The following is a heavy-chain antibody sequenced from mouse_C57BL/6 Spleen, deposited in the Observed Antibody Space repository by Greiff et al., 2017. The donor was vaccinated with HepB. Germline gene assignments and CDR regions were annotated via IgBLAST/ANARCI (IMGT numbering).Heavy chain of an antibody. D-gene: IGHD2-4*01. Sequence: QVQLQQSGAELVMPGASVKLSCKASGYTFTSYWMHWVKQRPGQGLEWIGEIDPSDSYTNYNQKFKGKSTLTVDKSSSTAYMQLSSLTSEDSAVYYCARWEYDYLSYWGQGTLVTVSA. J-gene: IGHJ3*01. CDR1: GYTFTSYW. CDR2: IDPSDSYT. V-gene: IGHV1-69*01. CDR3: ARWEYDYLSY.